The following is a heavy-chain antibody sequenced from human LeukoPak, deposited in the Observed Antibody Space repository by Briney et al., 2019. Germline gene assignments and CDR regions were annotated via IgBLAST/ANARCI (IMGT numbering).Heavy chain of an antibody. CDR1: GGSINNPNYY. Sequence: SQTLSLTCTVSGGSINNPNYYWPWIRQHPGKGLEWIGYIHSSGSTFYSPSLKSRLTISLDTSKNQFSLKLSSVTAADTAVYYCARDSAYCSGGRCPKWFDPWGQGALVTVSS. V-gene: IGHV4-31*03. CDR3: ARDSAYCSGGRCPKWFDP. D-gene: IGHD2-15*01. CDR2: IHSSGST. J-gene: IGHJ5*02.